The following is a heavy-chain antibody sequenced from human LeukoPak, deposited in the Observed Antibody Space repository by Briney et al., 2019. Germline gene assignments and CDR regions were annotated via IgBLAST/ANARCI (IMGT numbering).Heavy chain of an antibody. J-gene: IGHJ4*02. D-gene: IGHD3-22*01. CDR3: AKGGDGYYYDSSGPDY. Sequence: GGSLRLSCAASGFTFSSYAMSWVRQAPGKGLEWVSAISGSGGSTYYADSVKGRFTISRDNSKNTLYLQMNSLRAEDTAVYYCAKGGDGYYYDSSGPDYWGQGTLVTVSS. CDR1: GFTFSSYA. V-gene: IGHV3-23*01. CDR2: ISGSGGST.